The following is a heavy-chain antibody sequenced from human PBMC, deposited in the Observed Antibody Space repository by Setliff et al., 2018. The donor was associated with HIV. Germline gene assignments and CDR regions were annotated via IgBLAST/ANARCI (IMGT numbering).Heavy chain of an antibody. J-gene: IGHJ4*02. CDR2: IRNGNRYST. V-gene: IGHV3-72*01. D-gene: IGHD3-10*01. CDR1: GVTLYNTY. Sequence: GSLRLSCATSGVTLYNTYMGWVRQAPGKGLVWVGRIRNGNRYSTEYAASVKGRFIISRDDSENSLYLQMNSLKTEDTAVYYCVGGSGTDRYDYWGRGTLVTVSS. CDR3: VGGSGTDRYDY.